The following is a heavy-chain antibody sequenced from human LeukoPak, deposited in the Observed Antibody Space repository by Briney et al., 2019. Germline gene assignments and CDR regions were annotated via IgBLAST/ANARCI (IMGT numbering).Heavy chain of an antibody. CDR2: VSISSGTI. CDR1: GFTFSGHN. V-gene: IGHV3-48*04. J-gene: IGHJ4*02. D-gene: IGHD3-16*01. Sequence: GGSLRLSCAASGFTFSGHNMNWVRQAPGKVLEWISFVSISSGTIYYADSVKGRFRISRDNAKSSLDLEMKRLRAEDTAVYYCARAMSTFGGVRNYFDSWGQGTLVTVSS. CDR3: ARAMSTFGGVRNYFDS.